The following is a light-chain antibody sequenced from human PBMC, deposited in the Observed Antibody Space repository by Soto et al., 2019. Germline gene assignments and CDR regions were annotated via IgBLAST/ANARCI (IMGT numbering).Light chain of an antibody. CDR3: SSYAGSNNLV. J-gene: IGLJ2*01. V-gene: IGLV2-8*01. Sequence: QSVLTQPPSASGSPGQSVTISCTGTSSDVGGYNYVSWYQQHPGKAPKLMIYEFSKRPSGVPDRFSGSKSGNTASLTVSGLQAEDEDDYYCSSYAGSNNLVFGGGTKLTVL. CDR1: SSDVGGYNY. CDR2: EFS.